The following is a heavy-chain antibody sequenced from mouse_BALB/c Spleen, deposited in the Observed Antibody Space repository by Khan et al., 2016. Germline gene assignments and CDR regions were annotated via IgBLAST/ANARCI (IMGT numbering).Heavy chain of an antibody. D-gene: IGHD1-1*01. CDR3: ARRDYYNNQFAD. CDR1: GFNIKDSY. V-gene: IGHV14-3*02. Sequence: EVQLQESGAEHVKPGASVRLSCIASGFNIKDSYMNWVKQRPDQGLEWIGRIDPVNGDSEYDPKLQGKATITADTSSNTAYLQLSSLTSEDTAVYYCARRDYYNNQFADWGQGTLVTVSA. J-gene: IGHJ3*01. CDR2: IDPVNGDS.